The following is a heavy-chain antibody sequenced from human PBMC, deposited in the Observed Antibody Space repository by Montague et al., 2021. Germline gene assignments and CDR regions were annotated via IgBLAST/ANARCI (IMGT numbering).Heavy chain of an antibody. J-gene: IGHJ3*02. CDR1: DFTSSSYT. V-gene: IGHV3-21*01. Sequence: SLRLSCAAFDFTSSSYTINWVRQAPGKGLEWVSYISGKSSYIYYAASVKGRFTISRDNAKNSLFLQMNSLRAEDTAVYYCARENWGSGGACDIWGQGTMVTVSS. CDR2: ISGKSSYI. D-gene: IGHD3-10*01. CDR3: ARENWGSGGACDI.